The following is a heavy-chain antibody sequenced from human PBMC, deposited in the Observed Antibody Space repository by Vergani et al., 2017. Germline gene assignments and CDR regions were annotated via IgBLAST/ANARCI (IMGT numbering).Heavy chain of an antibody. D-gene: IGHD3-10*01. CDR2: ITPFNGNT. CDR3: ARVRITMVRGVSQFGVY. CDR1: GYTFTYRY. V-gene: IGHV1-45*02. Sequence: QMQLVQSGAEVKKTGSSVKVSCKASGYTFTYRYLHWVRQAPGQALEWMGWITPFNGNTNYAQKFQDRVTITRDRSMSTAYMELSSLRSQDTAVYYCARVRITMVRGVSQFGVYWGQGTLVTVSS. J-gene: IGHJ4*02.